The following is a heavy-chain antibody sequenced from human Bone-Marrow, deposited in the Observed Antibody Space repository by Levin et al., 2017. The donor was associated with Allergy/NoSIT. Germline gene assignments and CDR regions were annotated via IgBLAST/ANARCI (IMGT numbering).Heavy chain of an antibody. V-gene: IGHV3-11*01. D-gene: IGHD3-3*02. Sequence: KAGESLKISCVASGFNFFDDYMTWIRQAPGKGLEWVSFISHTSNTIHYADSVKGRFTISRDNNKNSLFLEMNRLRADDTAVYYCASAFSTGGMDVWGQGTTVTVSS. CDR1: GFNFFDDY. CDR2: ISHTSNTI. CDR3: ASAFSTGGMDV. J-gene: IGHJ6*02.